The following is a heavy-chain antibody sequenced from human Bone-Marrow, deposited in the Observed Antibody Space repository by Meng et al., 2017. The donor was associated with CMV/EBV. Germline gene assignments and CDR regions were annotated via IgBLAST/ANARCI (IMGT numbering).Heavy chain of an antibody. J-gene: IGHJ6*02. V-gene: IGHV3-7*01. Sequence: GGSLRLSCAASGFTFSSYWMSWVRQAPGKGLEWVANIKQDGSEKYYVDSVKGRFTISRDNAKNSLYLQMNSLRAEDTAVYYCARGAYVYCSSTSCSYYYYYGMDVWGQGTTVTVSS. CDR1: GFTFSSYW. D-gene: IGHD2-2*01. CDR2: IKQDGSEK. CDR3: ARGAYVYCSSTSCSYYYYYGMDV.